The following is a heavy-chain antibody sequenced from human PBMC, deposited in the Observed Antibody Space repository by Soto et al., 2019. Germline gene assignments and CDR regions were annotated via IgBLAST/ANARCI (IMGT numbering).Heavy chain of an antibody. CDR1: GFTFSSYA. CDR3: ARLPQPIYYYYYYGMDV. Sequence: QVQLVESGGGVVQPGRSLRLSCAASGFTFSSYAMHWVRQAPGKGLEWVAVISYDGSNKYYADSVKGRFTISRDNSKNTLYLQMTSLRAEDTAVYYCARLPQPIYYYYYYGMDVWGQGTTVTVSS. J-gene: IGHJ6*02. CDR2: ISYDGSNK. D-gene: IGHD2-2*01. V-gene: IGHV3-30-3*01.